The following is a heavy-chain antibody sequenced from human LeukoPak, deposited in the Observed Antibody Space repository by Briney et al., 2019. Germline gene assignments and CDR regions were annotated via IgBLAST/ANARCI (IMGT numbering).Heavy chain of an antibody. J-gene: IGHJ5*02. Sequence: PSETLSLTCTVSGGSISSSSYYWGWIRQPPGKGLEWIGSIYYSGSTYYNPSLKSRVTISVDTSKNQFSLKLSSVTAADTAVYYCARRYKITIFGVVIDWFDPWGQGTLVTVSS. CDR3: ARRYKITIFGVVIDWFDP. CDR1: GGSISSSSYY. CDR2: IYYSGST. D-gene: IGHD3-3*01. V-gene: IGHV4-39*01.